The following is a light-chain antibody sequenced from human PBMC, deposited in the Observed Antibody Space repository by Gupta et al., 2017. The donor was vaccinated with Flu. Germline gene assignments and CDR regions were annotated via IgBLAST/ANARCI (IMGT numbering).Light chain of an antibody. CDR1: QSVSSY. V-gene: IGKV3-11*01. Sequence: SLSPGERATLSCRASQSVSSYLAWYQQKPGQAPRLLIYDASNRATGIPARFSGSGSGTDFTLTISSLEPEDFAVYYCQQRITFGQGTRLEIK. CDR3: QQRIT. CDR2: DAS. J-gene: IGKJ5*01.